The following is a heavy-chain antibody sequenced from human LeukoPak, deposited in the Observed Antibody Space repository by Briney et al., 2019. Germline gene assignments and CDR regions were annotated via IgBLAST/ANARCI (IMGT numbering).Heavy chain of an antibody. V-gene: IGHV4-31*03. CDR2: IYYSGTT. D-gene: IGHD2-15*01. J-gene: IGHJ4*02. CDR3: ARDLGRYFDY. Sequence: PSETLSLTCTVSGDSIGSGRYYWTWIRQHPGKGLEWIGYIYYSGTTYYNTSLKSRVTMSVDRSKNQFSLKLSSVTAADTAVYYCARDLGRYFDYWGQGTLVTVSS. CDR1: GDSIGSGRYY.